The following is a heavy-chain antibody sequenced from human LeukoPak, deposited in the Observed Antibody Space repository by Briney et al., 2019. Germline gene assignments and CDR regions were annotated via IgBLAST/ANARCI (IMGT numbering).Heavy chain of an antibody. CDR2: ISSSSSYI. V-gene: IGHV3-21*06. Sequence: PGGSLRLSCSASGFTFSTYSMSWVRQAPGKGLEWVSFISSSSSYIYYADSVKGRFTISRDNAKNLLYLQMNSLRAEDTAVYYCARGPPNWGYDYWGPGTLVTVSS. CDR3: ARGPPNWGYDY. CDR1: GFTFSTYS. J-gene: IGHJ4*02. D-gene: IGHD7-27*01.